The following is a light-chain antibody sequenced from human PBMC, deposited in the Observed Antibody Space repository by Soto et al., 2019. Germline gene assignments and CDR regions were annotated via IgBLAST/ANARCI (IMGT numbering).Light chain of an antibody. V-gene: IGKV3-20*01. J-gene: IGKJ1*01. CDR1: QSVSNNY. Sequence: TQSHDSLYLYPGERACLSCSASQSVSNNYLAWYQQEPGQAPRLLIYGASNRATGIPDRVSGSGSGADVTLTISCLEPEDFVVYYWHQYGSAGTFGQGTKVDIK. CDR3: HQYGSAGT. CDR2: GAS.